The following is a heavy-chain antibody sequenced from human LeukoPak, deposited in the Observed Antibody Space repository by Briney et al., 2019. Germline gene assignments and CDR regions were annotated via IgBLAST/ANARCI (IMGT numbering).Heavy chain of an antibody. CDR2: ISSSGSTI. CDR1: GFTFSSYA. J-gene: IGHJ6*02. V-gene: IGHV3-48*04. Sequence: GGSLRLSCAASGFTFSSYAMTWVRQAPGKGLEWVSYISSSGSTIYYADSVKGRFTISRDNATNSLYLQMNSLRAEDTAVYYCARVFYYYGMDLGGHGTTVTVSS. CDR3: ARVFYYYGMDL.